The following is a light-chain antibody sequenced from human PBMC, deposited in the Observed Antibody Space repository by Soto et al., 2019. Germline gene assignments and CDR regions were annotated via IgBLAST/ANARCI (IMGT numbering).Light chain of an antibody. J-gene: IGKJ1*01. CDR3: QQYNDYPWT. CDR1: QRISTW. Sequence: DIQMTQSPSTLSASVGDRVTITCRASQRISTWLAWYQQKPGKAPKFLIYDAFSLESGVPSRFSGSGSGTEFTLTISSLQPDDSATYYCQQYNDYPWTFGQGTKVEIK. CDR2: DAF. V-gene: IGKV1-5*01.